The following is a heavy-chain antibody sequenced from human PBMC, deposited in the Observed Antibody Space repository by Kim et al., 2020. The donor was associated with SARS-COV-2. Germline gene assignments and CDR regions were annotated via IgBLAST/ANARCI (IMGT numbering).Heavy chain of an antibody. CDR2: IKQDGSEK. CDR1: GFTFSSYW. Sequence: GGSLRLSCAASGFTFSSYWMSWVRQAPGKGLEWVANIKQDGSEKYYVDSVKGRFTISRDNAKNSLYLQMNSLRAEDTAVYYCARSGLYSSSFIDYWGQGTLVTVSS. V-gene: IGHV3-7*03. J-gene: IGHJ4*02. CDR3: ARSGLYSSSFIDY. D-gene: IGHD6-13*01.